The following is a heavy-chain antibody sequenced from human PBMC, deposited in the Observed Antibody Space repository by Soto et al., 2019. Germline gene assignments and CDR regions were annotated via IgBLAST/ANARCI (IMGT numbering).Heavy chain of an antibody. V-gene: IGHV3-33*01. CDR1: GFTFSSYG. Sequence: GGSLRLSCAASGFTFSSYGMHWVRQAPGKGLEWVAVIWYDGSNKYYADSVKGRFTISRDNSKNTLYLQMNSLRAEDTAVYYCARGTAMVTFDYWGQGTLVTVSS. D-gene: IGHD5-18*01. J-gene: IGHJ4*02. CDR2: IWYDGSNK. CDR3: ARGTAMVTFDY.